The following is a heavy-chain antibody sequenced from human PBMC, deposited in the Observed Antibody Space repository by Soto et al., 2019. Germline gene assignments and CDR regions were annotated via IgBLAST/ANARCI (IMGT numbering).Heavy chain of an antibody. CDR1: GGSISSGGYY. V-gene: IGHV4-31*03. J-gene: IGHJ6*02. CDR2: IYYSGST. D-gene: IGHD2-21*01. Sequence: QVQLQESGPGLVKPSQTLSLTCTVSGGSISSGGYYWSWIRQHPGKGLEWIGYIYYSGSTYYNPSLKIRVTISVDTSKNQFSLKLSSVTAADTAVYYCARAYGGNWWRGESYYYYGMDVWGQGTTVTVSS. CDR3: ARAYGGNWWRGESYYYYGMDV.